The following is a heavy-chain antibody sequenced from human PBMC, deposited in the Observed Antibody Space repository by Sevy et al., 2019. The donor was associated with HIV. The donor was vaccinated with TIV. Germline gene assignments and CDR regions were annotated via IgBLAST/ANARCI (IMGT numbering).Heavy chain of an antibody. V-gene: IGHV3-30*04. CDR3: ARDRPLVVPAALSGIFDY. Sequence: GGSLRLSCAASGFTFSSYAMHWVRQAPGKGLEWVAVISYDGRNKYYADSVKGRFTISRNNSKNTLYLQMNSLRAKDTAVYYCARDRPLVVPAALSGIFDYWGQGTLVTVSS. J-gene: IGHJ4*02. CDR2: ISYDGRNK. D-gene: IGHD2-2*01. CDR1: GFTFSSYA.